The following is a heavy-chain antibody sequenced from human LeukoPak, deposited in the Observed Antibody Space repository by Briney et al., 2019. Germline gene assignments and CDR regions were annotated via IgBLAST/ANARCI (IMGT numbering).Heavy chain of an antibody. J-gene: IGHJ4*02. CDR1: GGSISSYY. V-gene: IGHV4-59*12. CDR3: ARGRGLVGYYFDY. Sequence: KPSETLSLTCTVSGGSISSYYWSWIRQPPGKGLEWIGYIYYSGSTNYNPSLKSRVTISVDTSKNQFSLKLSSVTAADTAVYYCARGRGLVGYYFDYWGQGTLVTVSS. CDR2: IYYSGST. D-gene: IGHD2-8*02.